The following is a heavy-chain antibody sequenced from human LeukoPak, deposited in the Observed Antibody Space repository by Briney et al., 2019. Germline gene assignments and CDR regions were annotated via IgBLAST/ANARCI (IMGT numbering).Heavy chain of an antibody. Sequence: GESLKISCKGSGYRFTSYWIGWVRQMPGKGLEWMGIIYPGDSDTRYSPSFQGQVTISADKSISTAYLQWSSLKASDTAMYYCAITYYYDSSGPCCYFDYWGQGTLVTVSS. V-gene: IGHV5-51*01. J-gene: IGHJ4*02. CDR3: AITYYYDSSGPCCYFDY. CDR1: GYRFTSYW. CDR2: IYPGDSDT. D-gene: IGHD3-22*01.